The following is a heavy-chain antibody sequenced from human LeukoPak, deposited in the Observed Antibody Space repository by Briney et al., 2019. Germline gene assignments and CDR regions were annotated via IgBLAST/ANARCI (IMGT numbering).Heavy chain of an antibody. D-gene: IGHD2-2*01. CDR3: ARDGYLGYCSSTSCRQDDY. Sequence: ASVKVSCKASGYTFTSYGISWVRQAPGQGLEWMGWISAYNGNTNYAQKLQGRVTMTTDTSTSTAYMELRSLRSDDTAVFYCARDGYLGYCSSTSCRQDDYWGQGTLVTVSS. V-gene: IGHV1-18*01. CDR1: GYTFTSYG. CDR2: ISAYNGNT. J-gene: IGHJ4*02.